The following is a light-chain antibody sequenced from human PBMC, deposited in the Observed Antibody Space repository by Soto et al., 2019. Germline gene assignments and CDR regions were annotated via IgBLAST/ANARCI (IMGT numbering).Light chain of an antibody. J-gene: IGKJ3*01. CDR3: QHYNSFFT. CDR1: QSISSW. CDR2: KAS. V-gene: IGKV1-5*03. Sequence: DIQMTQSPSTLSASVGDRVTITCRASQSISSWLAWYQQKPGKAPKLLIYKASSLESGVPSRFSGSGSGTEFTLPISNLQPDDFATYYCQHYNSFFTFGPGTKVDIE.